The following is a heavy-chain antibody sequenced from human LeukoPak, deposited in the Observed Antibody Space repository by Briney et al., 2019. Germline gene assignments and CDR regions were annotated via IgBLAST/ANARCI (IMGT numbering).Heavy chain of an antibody. CDR3: AKDPTSWLQYSVYFDY. V-gene: IGHV3-30*02. Sequence: PGGSLRLSCAASGFTFSTYGMHWARQAPGKGLEWVAFIRYDGSNKYYTDSVKGRFTIFRDNSKNTLYLQMNSLRVEDTAVYYCAKDPTSWLQYSVYFDYWGQGTLVTVSS. CDR1: GFTFSTYG. D-gene: IGHD5-24*01. J-gene: IGHJ4*02. CDR2: IRYDGSNK.